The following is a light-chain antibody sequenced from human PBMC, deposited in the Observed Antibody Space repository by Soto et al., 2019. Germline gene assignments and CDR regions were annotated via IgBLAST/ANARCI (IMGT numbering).Light chain of an antibody. Sequence: EIVLTQSPGTLSLSPGERATLSCRASQSVSSSSLAWYQQKPGQAPRLLIYGASSRATGIPHRFSGSGSGTDFTLTISRLDPEDFAVYYCQQYNNWPRTFGQGTKVEIK. CDR1: QSVSSSS. J-gene: IGKJ1*01. V-gene: IGKV3-20*01. CDR3: QQYNNWPRT. CDR2: GAS.